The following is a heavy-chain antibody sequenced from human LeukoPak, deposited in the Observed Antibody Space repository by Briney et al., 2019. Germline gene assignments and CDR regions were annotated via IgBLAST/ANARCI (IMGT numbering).Heavy chain of an antibody. J-gene: IGHJ4*02. Sequence: PGGSLRLSCAASGFTFSSYAMSWVRQAPGKGLEWVSLIYSGGSTYYADSVKGRFTISRDNAQNSLYLQMNSLRAEDTAVYYCARVGGVTIFGVVNTVTFDYWGQGTLVTVSS. V-gene: IGHV3-23*03. CDR3: ARVGGVTIFGVVNTVTFDY. D-gene: IGHD3-3*01. CDR2: IYSGGST. CDR1: GFTFSSYA.